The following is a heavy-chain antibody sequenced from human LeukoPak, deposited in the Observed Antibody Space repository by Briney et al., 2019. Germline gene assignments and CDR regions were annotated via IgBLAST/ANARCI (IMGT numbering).Heavy chain of an antibody. Sequence: SVKVSCKASGGSFSSYAIRWVRQAPGQGLEWMGGIIPIFGTANYAQKFQGRVTITADKSTSTAYMELSSLRSEDTAVYYCARTGYSSSYGRNYYYYYMDVWGKGTTVTISS. J-gene: IGHJ6*03. CDR2: IIPIFGTA. CDR3: ARTGYSSSYGRNYYYYYMDV. CDR1: GGSFSSYA. D-gene: IGHD6-13*01. V-gene: IGHV1-69*06.